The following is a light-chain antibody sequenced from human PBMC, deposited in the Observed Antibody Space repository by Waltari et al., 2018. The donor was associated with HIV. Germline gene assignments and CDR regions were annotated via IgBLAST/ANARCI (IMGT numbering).Light chain of an antibody. V-gene: IGLV2-23*02. CDR2: EVS. Sequence: QSALTQPASVSGSPGQSITISCTSTSSDVATYKLVSWYQQPPGKAPKLMIYEVSKRPSGVSDRFSGSKSGDTASLTISGLQAEDEADYYCCSYVSNVIFGGGTKLTVL. CDR3: CSYVSNVI. J-gene: IGLJ2*01. CDR1: SSDVATYKL.